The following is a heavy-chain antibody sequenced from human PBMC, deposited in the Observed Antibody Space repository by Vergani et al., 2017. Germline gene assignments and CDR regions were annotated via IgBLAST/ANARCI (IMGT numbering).Heavy chain of an antibody. D-gene: IGHD1-26*01. V-gene: IGHV3-74*01. J-gene: IGHJ6*03. CDR3: ARDGWELLDYFYYMDV. CDR1: GFTVSSNY. Sequence: EVQLVETGGGLIQPGGSLRLSCAASGFTVSSNYMSWVRQAPGKGLMWVSRINSDGDSTSYADSVKGRFTISRDNAKNTLYLQMDSLRAEDTAVYYCARDGWELLDYFYYMDVWGKGTTVTVSS. CDR2: INSDGDST.